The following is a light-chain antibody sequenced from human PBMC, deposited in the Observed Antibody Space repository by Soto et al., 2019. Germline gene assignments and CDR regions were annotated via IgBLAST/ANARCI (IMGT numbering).Light chain of an antibody. CDR3: QQRSNLPPT. CDR1: QSVSSN. V-gene: IGKV3-15*01. J-gene: IGKJ5*01. Sequence: EIVMTQSPATLSVSPGERATLSCRASQSVSSNLAWYQQKPGQAPRLLIYGASTRATGIPARFSGGGSGTDFTLTISSLEPEDFAIYYCQQRSNLPPTFGQGTRLEIK. CDR2: GAS.